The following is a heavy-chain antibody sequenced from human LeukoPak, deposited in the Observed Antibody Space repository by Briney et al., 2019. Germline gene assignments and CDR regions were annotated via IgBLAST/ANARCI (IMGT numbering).Heavy chain of an antibody. CDR2: VYWDDDE. Sequence: SGPTLVNPTQTLTLTCSFSGFSLNTPGVGVAWIRQPPGKALEWLALVYWDDDERYSPSLKIRLTITKDPSKNQVVLTMTNMDPVDTGTYYCALAHYGDFDSWGQGTLVTVSS. J-gene: IGHJ4*02. CDR1: GFSLNTPGVG. D-gene: IGHD4-17*01. V-gene: IGHV2-5*02. CDR3: ALAHYGDFDS.